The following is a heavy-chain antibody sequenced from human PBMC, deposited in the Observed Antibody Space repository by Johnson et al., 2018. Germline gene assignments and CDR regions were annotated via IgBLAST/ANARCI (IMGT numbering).Heavy chain of an antibody. V-gene: IGHV3-30*14. CDR3: GRVATIYYYYDMDV. CDR2: ISYDGSNT. CDR1: GFTFSSYA. J-gene: IGHJ6*03. Sequence: VQLWEAGGGVVQPGRSRRPSCAASGFTFSSYAMHWVRQAPGKGLEWVAVISYDGSNTYYADSGKGRFTISRDNSKNTLYLQMKSLSAEDKAVCYCGRVATIYYYYDMDVWGKGTTVTVSS. D-gene: IGHD5-24*01.